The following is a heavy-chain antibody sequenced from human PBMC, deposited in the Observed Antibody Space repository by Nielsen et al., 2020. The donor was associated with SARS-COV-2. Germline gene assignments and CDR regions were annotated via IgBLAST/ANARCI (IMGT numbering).Heavy chain of an antibody. CDR1: GYTLTELS. CDR2: FDPEDGET. D-gene: IGHD1-1*01. Sequence: ASVKVSCKVSGYTLTELSMHWVRQAPGKGLEWMGGFDPEDGETIYAQKFQGRVTITADESTSTAYMELSSLRSEDTAVYYCASYNWNRYYYYYGMDVWGQGTTVTVSS. CDR3: ASYNWNRYYYYYGMDV. V-gene: IGHV1-24*01. J-gene: IGHJ6*02.